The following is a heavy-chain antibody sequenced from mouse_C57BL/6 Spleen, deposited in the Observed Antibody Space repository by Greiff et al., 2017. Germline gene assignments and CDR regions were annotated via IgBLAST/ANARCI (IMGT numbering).Heavy chain of an antibody. CDR3: TEDDGYYFDC. V-gene: IGHV6-3*01. Sequence: EVQLVESGGGLVQPGGSMKLSCVASGFTFSNYWMNWVRQSPEKGLEWVAQIRLKSDNYATHYAESVKGRFTISRDDSKSSVYLQMNNLRAEDTGIYYCTEDDGYYFDCWGQGTTLTVSS. CDR2: IRLKSDNYAT. J-gene: IGHJ2*01. CDR1: GFTFSNYW. D-gene: IGHD2-3*01.